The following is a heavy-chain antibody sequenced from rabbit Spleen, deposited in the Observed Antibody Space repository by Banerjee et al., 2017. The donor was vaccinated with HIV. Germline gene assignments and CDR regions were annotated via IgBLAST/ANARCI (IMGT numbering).Heavy chain of an antibody. Sequence: QSLEESGGDLVKPGASLTLTCTASGFSFSSSDYMCWVRQAPGKGLEWIACSWIESSDSTFYASWATGRFTISKTSSTTVTLQMTSLTAADTATYFCARDLDGVIGWNFGWWGPGTLVTVS. CDR1: GFSFSSSDY. D-gene: IGHD1-1*01. J-gene: IGHJ4*01. CDR2: SWIESSDST. CDR3: ARDLDGVIGWNFGW. V-gene: IGHV1S40*01.